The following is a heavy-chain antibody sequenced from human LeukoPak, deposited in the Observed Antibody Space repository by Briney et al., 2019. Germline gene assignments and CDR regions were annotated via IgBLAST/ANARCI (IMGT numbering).Heavy chain of an antibody. CDR1: GFTFSSYA. CDR2: ISYDGSNK. Sequence: GGSLRLSCAASGFTFSSYAMHWVRQAPGKGLEWVAVISYDGSNKYYADSVKGRFTISRDNSKNTLYLQMNSLRAEDTAVYYCARDPVLSGYSNFIDYWGQGTLVTVSS. V-gene: IGHV3-30*01. D-gene: IGHD3-22*01. CDR3: ARDPVLSGYSNFIDY. J-gene: IGHJ4*02.